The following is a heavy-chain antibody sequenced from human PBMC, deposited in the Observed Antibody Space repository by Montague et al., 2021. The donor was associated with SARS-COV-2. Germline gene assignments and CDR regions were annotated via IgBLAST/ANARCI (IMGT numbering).Heavy chain of an antibody. CDR1: GFSLSTSGMC. D-gene: IGHD3-10*01. V-gene: IGHV4-30-2*06. CDR3: ARLRDGVVASPILGVGPYYLYYYMDV. Sequence: LVKPTQTLTLTCTFSGFSLSTSGMCVSWIRQSPGKGLEWIGEINHGGSTNYNPSLKSRLTITADTSKNQFSLKLTSVTAADTSVYYCARLRDGVVASPILGVGPYYLYYYMDVWGRGTSVTVSS. CDR2: INHGGST. J-gene: IGHJ6*03.